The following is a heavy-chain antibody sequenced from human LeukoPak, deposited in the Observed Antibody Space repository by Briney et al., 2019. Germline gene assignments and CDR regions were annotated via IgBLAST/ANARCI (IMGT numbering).Heavy chain of an antibody. CDR3: ARSGGSGFQLDS. V-gene: IGHV4-4*07. CDR1: GGSIGPYY. D-gene: IGHD3-16*01. Sequence: PSGTLSLTCTVSGGSIGPYYWSWLRQPAGKALEWIGRSYTTGSTNYNPSLKSRVTMSLDTSKNQFSLKLSSGTAADTAVYYCARSGGSGFQLDSWGQGTLVTVSS. CDR2: SYTTGST. J-gene: IGHJ4*02.